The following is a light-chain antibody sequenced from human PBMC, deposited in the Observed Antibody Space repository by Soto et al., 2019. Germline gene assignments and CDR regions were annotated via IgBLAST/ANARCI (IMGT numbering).Light chain of an antibody. CDR3: TSYTSSSTLV. J-gene: IGLJ2*01. V-gene: IGLV2-14*01. CDR1: SSDVGTYNY. Sequence: QSALTQPASVSGSPGQSITISCTGTSSDVGTYNYVSWYQQHAGKVPKLMIYDVSTRPSGVSDRFSGSKSGNTASLTISGLQAEDEADYYFTSYTSSSTLVFGGGTKLTVL. CDR2: DVS.